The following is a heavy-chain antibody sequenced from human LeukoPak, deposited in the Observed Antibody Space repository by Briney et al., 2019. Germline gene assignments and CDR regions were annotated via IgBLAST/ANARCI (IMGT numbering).Heavy chain of an antibody. V-gene: IGHV4-34*01. J-gene: IGHJ6*02. CDR2: INHSGST. CDR3: ARGRRWLRRNYYYGMDV. Sequence: SETLSLTCAVYGGSFSGYYWSWIRQPPGKGLEWIGEINHSGSTNYNPSLKSRVTISVDTSKNQFSLKLSSVTAADTAVYYCARGRRWLRRNYYYGMDVWGQGTTVTVSS. D-gene: IGHD5-12*01. CDR1: GGSFSGYY.